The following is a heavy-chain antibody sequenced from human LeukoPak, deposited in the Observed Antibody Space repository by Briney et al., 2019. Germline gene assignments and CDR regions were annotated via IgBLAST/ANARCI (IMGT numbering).Heavy chain of an antibody. Sequence: ASVKVSCKASGYTFTTYAMHWVRQAPGQRLEWMGWINAGNGNTKYSQKFQARVTITRDTSASTAYMELSSLRSEDTAVYYCARDPIGSRWPYYFDYWGQGTLVTVSS. D-gene: IGHD6-13*01. CDR1: GYTFTTYA. CDR2: INAGNGNT. V-gene: IGHV1-3*01. J-gene: IGHJ4*02. CDR3: ARDPIGSRWPYYFDY.